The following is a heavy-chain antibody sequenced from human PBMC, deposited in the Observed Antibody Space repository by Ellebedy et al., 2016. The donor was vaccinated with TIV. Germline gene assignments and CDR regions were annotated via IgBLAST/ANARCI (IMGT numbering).Heavy chain of an antibody. CDR1: GDSISSGGYY. V-gene: IGHV4-31*03. Sequence: SETLSLTXTVSGDSISSGGYYWTWIRQPPGKGLEWIGNIYYSGSTNYNPSLKSRLTISVDTSNNHFSLKLSSVTAADTAVYYCARGSNWSPRRYYFDNWGHGSLVTVSS. J-gene: IGHJ4*01. CDR2: IYYSGST. D-gene: IGHD6-6*01. CDR3: ARGSNWSPRRYYFDN.